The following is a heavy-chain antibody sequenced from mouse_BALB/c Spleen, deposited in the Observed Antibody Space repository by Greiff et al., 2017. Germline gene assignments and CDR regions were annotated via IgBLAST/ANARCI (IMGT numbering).Heavy chain of an antibody. CDR2: IRNKANGYTT. D-gene: IGHD2-4*01. V-gene: IGHV7-3*02. J-gene: IGHJ2*01. Sequence: EVQVVESGGGLVQPGGSLRLSCATSGFTFTDYYMSWVRQPPGKALEWLGFIRNKANGYTTEYSASVKGRFTISRDNSQSILYLQMNTLRAEDSATYYCARIYYDSFDDWGQGTTLTVSS. CDR1: GFTFTDYY. CDR3: ARIYYDSFDD.